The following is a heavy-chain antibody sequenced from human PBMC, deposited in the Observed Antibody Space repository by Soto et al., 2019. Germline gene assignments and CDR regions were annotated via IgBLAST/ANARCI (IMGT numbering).Heavy chain of an antibody. V-gene: IGHV4-39*01. CDR1: GGSITRNNHF. CDR3: ARLGSSGWYQGSYFDY. J-gene: IGHJ4*02. Sequence: QLQLQESGPGLVKASETLSLTCTVSGGSITRNNHFWGWIRQSPGKGLEWIGSIQYGGTTNYNPSLKSRVIMSAETSKIQFSLMMNSVTAADTAVYYCARLGSSGWYQGSYFDYWGQGTLVTVSS. CDR2: IQYGGTT. D-gene: IGHD6-19*01.